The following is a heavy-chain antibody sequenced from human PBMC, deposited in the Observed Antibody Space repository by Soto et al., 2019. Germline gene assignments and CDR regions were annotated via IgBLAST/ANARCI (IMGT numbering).Heavy chain of an antibody. CDR2: SSNSGTLV. CDR1: GFTFKGYY. D-gene: IGHD1-1*01. V-gene: IGHV3-11*06. CDR3: ARSGDNYNLLDY. Sequence: GGSLRLSCAASGFTFKGYYMSWIRQAPGKGLEWIAYSSNSGTLVRYADSVKGRFSISRDNAKNALYLQINSLRGDDTAIYYCARSGDNYNLLDYWGQGTPVTVSS. J-gene: IGHJ4*02.